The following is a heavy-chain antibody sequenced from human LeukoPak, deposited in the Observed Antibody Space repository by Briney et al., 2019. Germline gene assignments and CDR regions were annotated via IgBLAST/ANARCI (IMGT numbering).Heavy chain of an antibody. V-gene: IGHV3-11*01. CDR3: ARVAGERYIYGQTRDAFDI. J-gene: IGHJ3*02. Sequence: GGSLRLSCAASGFTFSDYYMSWIRQAPGKGLEWVSYISSSGSTIYYADSVKGRFTISRDNAKNSLYLQMNSLRAEDTAVYYCARVAGERYIYGQTRDAFDIWGQGTMVTVSS. D-gene: IGHD5-18*01. CDR1: GFTFSDYY. CDR2: ISSSGSTI.